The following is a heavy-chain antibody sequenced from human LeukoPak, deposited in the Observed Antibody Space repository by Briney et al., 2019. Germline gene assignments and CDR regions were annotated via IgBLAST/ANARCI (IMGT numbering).Heavy chain of an antibody. CDR1: GGTFSSYA. Sequence: SVKVSCKASGGTFSSYAISWVRQAPGQGLEWMGRIIPILGIANYAQKFQGRVTITADKSTSTAYMELRSLRSDDTAVYYCARRYYDSSGYPDFDYWGQGTLVTVSS. J-gene: IGHJ4*02. D-gene: IGHD3-22*01. CDR2: IIPILGIA. V-gene: IGHV1-69*04. CDR3: ARRYYDSSGYPDFDY.